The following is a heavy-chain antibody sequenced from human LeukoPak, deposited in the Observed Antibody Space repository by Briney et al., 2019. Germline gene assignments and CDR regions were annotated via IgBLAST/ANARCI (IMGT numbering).Heavy chain of an antibody. Sequence: GGSLRLSCVASGFIFRNFGMHWVRQAPGKGLEWVAVIWSDGSNEYYADSVEGRLTISRDTSKDTLYLQMNSLRAEDTAVYYCARDQQGVDGVKFYYFDYWGQGTLVTVSS. CDR2: IWSDGSNE. CDR3: ARDQQGVDGVKFYYFDY. D-gene: IGHD6-19*01. V-gene: IGHV3-33*01. J-gene: IGHJ4*02. CDR1: GFIFRNFG.